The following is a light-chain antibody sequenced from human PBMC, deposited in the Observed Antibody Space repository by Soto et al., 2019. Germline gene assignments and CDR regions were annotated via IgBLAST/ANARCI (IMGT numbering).Light chain of an antibody. CDR3: QTWGTGIEV. CDR2: LNSDGSH. CDR1: SGHSTYA. Sequence: QPVLTQSPSASASLGASVKLTCTLSSGHSTYAIAWHRQQPEKGPRYLMTLNSDGSHSKGDGIPDRFSGSSSGAERHLTISSLQSEDEADYYCQTWGTGIEVFGTGTKLTVL. V-gene: IGLV4-69*01. J-gene: IGLJ1*01.